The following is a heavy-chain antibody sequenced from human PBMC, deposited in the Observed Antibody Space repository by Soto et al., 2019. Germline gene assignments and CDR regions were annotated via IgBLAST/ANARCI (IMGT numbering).Heavy chain of an antibody. V-gene: IGHV3-33*01. CDR1: GFTFSSYG. Sequence: QVQLVESGGGVVQPGRSLRLSCAASGFTFSSYGMYWVRQAPGKGLAWVAATWYDGSNKYYADAVKGRFTISRDNSKNTLYLQMNSLRADDTAVYYCARDPGSSWYYFDYWGQGTLVTVSS. D-gene: IGHD6-13*01. CDR2: TWYDGSNK. CDR3: ARDPGSSWYYFDY. J-gene: IGHJ4*02.